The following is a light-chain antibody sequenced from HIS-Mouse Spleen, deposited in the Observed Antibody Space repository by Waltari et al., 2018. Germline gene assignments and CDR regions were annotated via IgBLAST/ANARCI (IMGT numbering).Light chain of an antibody. V-gene: IGLV1-47*01. CDR2: RNN. J-gene: IGLJ3*02. Sequence: QSVLTQPPSASGTPGQRVTISCSGSSSNIGSNYVYWYQPLPGTAPKPLIYRNNRRPSGVPDRFSGSKSGTSASLAISGLRSEDEADYYCAAWDDSLSGWVFGGGTKLTVL. CDR1: SSNIGSNY. CDR3: AAWDDSLSGWV.